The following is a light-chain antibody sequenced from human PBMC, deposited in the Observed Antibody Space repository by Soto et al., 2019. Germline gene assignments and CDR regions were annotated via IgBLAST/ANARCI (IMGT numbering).Light chain of an antibody. V-gene: IGKV3-20*01. CDR1: QTFSNTY. J-gene: IGKJ2*01. Sequence: EIVLTQSPGTLSLSPGESATLSCRASQTFSNTYLAWYQQKPGQAPRLLIYGASSRAPGIPDRVSGSGSGTDFTLTISRVEPEDFAVYYCQQYGSSPPFTFGRGTKLEIK. CDR3: QQYGSSPPFT. CDR2: GAS.